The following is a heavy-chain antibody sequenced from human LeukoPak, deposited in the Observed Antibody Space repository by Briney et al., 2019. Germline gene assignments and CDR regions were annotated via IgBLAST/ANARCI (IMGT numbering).Heavy chain of an antibody. CDR1: GGSISSRSYY. CDR2: IYNSGST. CDR3: ARAHYYGSGSYFFLGRTDAFDI. D-gene: IGHD3-10*01. V-gene: IGHV4-39*07. Sequence: SETLSLTCTVSGGSISSRSYYWGWIRQPPGTGLEWIGSIYNSGSTDYNPSLKSRVTISVATSKNQLSLKLNSVTAADTAVYYCARAHYYGSGSYFFLGRTDAFDIWGQGTMVTVSS. J-gene: IGHJ3*02.